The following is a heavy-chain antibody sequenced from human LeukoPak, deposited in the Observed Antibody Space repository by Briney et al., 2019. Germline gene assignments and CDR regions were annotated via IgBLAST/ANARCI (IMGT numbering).Heavy chain of an antibody. V-gene: IGHV3-23*01. D-gene: IGHD6-19*01. Sequence: GGPLRLSCAASGLNFCIYAMSWVRQAPGKGLEWVSAISGSGDSTYYTDSVKGRFTISRDNSKNTLLLQMSSLRVEDTALYSCAKDMRGNGWHTHLDCWGQGSLVTVSS. CDR3: AKDMRGNGWHTHLDC. CDR1: GLNFCIYA. J-gene: IGHJ4*02. CDR2: ISGSGDST.